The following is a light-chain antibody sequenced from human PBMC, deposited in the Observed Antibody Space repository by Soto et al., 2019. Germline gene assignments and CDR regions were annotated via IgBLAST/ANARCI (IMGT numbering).Light chain of an antibody. J-gene: IGKJ4*01. CDR2: GAS. CDR3: QQYASWPLT. V-gene: IGKV3-15*01. Sequence: EVVMTQSPVTQSESPGQSATLSCRASQGVRNNLAWYQQRPGQAPRLLIYGASTRAAGIPARFSGSGSGTEFTLTISSLQSEDFAVYFCQQYASWPLTFGGGTKVDIK. CDR1: QGVRNN.